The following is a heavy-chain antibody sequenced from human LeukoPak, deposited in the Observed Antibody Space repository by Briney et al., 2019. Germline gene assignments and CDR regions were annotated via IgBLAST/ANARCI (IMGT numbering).Heavy chain of an antibody. Sequence: KTSQTLSLTCTVSGGSISSGGYSWSWIRQHPGKGLEWIGYIYYSGSTYYNPSLKSRVTISVDTSKNQFSLKLSSVTAADTAVYYCARVSPYYDSSGYLHDAFDIWGQGTMVTVSS. D-gene: IGHD3-22*01. CDR1: GGSISSGGYS. CDR2: IYYSGST. CDR3: ARVSPYYDSSGYLHDAFDI. J-gene: IGHJ3*02. V-gene: IGHV4-31*03.